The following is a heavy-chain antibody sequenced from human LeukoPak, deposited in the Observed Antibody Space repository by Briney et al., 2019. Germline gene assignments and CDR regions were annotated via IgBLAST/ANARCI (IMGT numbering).Heavy chain of an antibody. CDR3: ARGSRDYYYDSSGYPYYFDY. CDR1: GGSISSGDYY. Sequence: SQTLSLTCTVSGGSISSGDYYWSWIRQPPGKGLEWIGYNYYSGSTYYNPSLKSRVTISVDTSKNQFSLKLSSVTAADTAVYYCARGSRDYYYDSSGYPYYFDYWGQGTLVTVSS. V-gene: IGHV4-30-4*01. D-gene: IGHD3-22*01. CDR2: NYYSGST. J-gene: IGHJ4*02.